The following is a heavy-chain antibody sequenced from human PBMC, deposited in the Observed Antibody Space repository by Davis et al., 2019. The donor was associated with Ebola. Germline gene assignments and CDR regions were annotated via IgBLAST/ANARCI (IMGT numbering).Heavy chain of an antibody. Sequence: GESLKIPCAASGFTFSSYSMNSLRQAPGKGLEWVSSISSSSSYIYYADSVKGRFTISRDNAKNSLYLQMNSLRAEDTAVYYCARAGELRLSYYYYGMDVWGQGTTVTVSS. D-gene: IGHD1-26*01. CDR2: ISSSSSYI. V-gene: IGHV3-21*01. CDR1: GFTFSSYS. J-gene: IGHJ6*02. CDR3: ARAGELRLSYYYYGMDV.